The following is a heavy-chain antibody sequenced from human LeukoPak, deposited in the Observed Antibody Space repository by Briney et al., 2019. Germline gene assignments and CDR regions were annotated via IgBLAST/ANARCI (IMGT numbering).Heavy chain of an antibody. CDR3: ARDIYSSSWNFDY. J-gene: IGHJ4*02. V-gene: IGHV3-21*01. Sequence: GGSLRLSCAASGFTFSSYSMNWVRQAPGKGLEWVSSISSSSYIYYADSVKGRFTISRDNAKNSLYLQMNSLRAEDTAVYYCARDIYSSSWNFDYWGQGTLVTVSS. CDR1: GFTFSSYS. D-gene: IGHD6-13*01. CDR2: ISSSSYI.